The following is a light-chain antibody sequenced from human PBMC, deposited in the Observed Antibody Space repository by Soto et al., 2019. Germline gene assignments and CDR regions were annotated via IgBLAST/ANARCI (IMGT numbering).Light chain of an antibody. Sequence: QSALTQPRSVSGSPGQSINISCTGTSSDVGNYNLVSWYQHHPGKVLKLMIYHVNRRPSGVPDRFSGSKSGNTASLTISGLQAEDEADYYCCSYAGTHTSFGGGTKLTVL. CDR2: HVN. CDR3: CSYAGTHTS. J-gene: IGLJ3*02. V-gene: IGLV2-11*01. CDR1: SSDVGNYNL.